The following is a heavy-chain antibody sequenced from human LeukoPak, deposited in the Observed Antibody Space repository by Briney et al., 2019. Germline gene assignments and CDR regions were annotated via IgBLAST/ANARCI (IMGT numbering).Heavy chain of an antibody. Sequence: KAGGSLSLSCAASGFTFSDYYMSWIRQAPGKGLEWVSYISSSSSNTNYADSVKGQFTISRDNAKNSLYLQMNSLRAEDTAVYYCARVGSTMVRGTRRWEFQHWGQGTLVTVSS. D-gene: IGHD3-10*01. CDR3: ARVGSTMVRGTRRWEFQH. CDR2: ISSSSSNT. CDR1: GFTFSDYY. V-gene: IGHV3-11*05. J-gene: IGHJ1*01.